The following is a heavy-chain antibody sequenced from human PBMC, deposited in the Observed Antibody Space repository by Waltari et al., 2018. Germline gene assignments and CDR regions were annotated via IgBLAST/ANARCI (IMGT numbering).Heavy chain of an antibody. J-gene: IGHJ4*02. CDR2: FYGGGSS. D-gene: IGHD3-3*01. CDR1: GFTISNNY. V-gene: IGHV3-53*02. Sequence: EVQLVESGGGLIQPGMSLRLSCAASGFTISNNYISWVRQAAGKGLEWVSVFYGGGSSYHADSVKGRFTVSRDASKNTVYLQMNSLTAEDTAVYYCALSSGVVKGYLDYWGQGTLVTVSS. CDR3: ALSSGVVKGYLDY.